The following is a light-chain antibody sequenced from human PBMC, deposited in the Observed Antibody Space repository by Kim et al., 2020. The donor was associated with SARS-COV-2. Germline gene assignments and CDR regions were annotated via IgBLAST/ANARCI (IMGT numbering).Light chain of an antibody. Sequence: GQSVTISCTGTSSDFGGYNYVSWYQQHPGKAPKLMIYEVSKRPSGVPDRFSGSKSGNTASLTVSGLQAEDEADYYCSSYAGSNNLVFGGGTKLTVL. CDR3: SSYAGSNNLV. CDR2: EVS. J-gene: IGLJ3*02. CDR1: SSDFGGYNY. V-gene: IGLV2-8*01.